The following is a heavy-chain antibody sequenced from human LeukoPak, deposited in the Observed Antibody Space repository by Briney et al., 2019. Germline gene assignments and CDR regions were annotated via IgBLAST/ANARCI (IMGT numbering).Heavy chain of an antibody. CDR3: ARDQQVTPYDSSGYKYYFDY. V-gene: IGHV3-23*01. CDR1: GFTFSSYA. J-gene: IGHJ4*02. CDR2: ISGSGGST. D-gene: IGHD3-22*01. Sequence: GRSLRLSCAASGFTFSSYAMSWVRQAPGKGLEWVSAISGSGGSTYYADSVKGRFTISRDNSKNTLYLQMNSLRAEDTAVYYCARDQQVTPYDSSGYKYYFDYWGQGTLVTVSS.